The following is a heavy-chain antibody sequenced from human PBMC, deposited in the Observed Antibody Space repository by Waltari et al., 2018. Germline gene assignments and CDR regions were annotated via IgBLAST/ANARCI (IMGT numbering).Heavy chain of an antibody. CDR1: GGSISTHF. D-gene: IGHD3-10*01. J-gene: IGHJ5*02. V-gene: IGHV4-59*11. CDR2: IYSSGST. CDR3: ARASYGSGSSWFDP. Sequence: QVQLQESGPGLVKPSETLSLICSVSGGSISTHFWGWIRQTPGTTLEWIGNIYSSGSTNYNPSLTSRVTISLDMSKKQFSLKLRSVSAADTAVYYCARASYGSGSSWFDPWGQGNLVTVSS.